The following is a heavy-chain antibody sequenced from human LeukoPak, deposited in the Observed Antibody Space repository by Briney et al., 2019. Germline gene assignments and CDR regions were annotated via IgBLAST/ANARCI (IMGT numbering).Heavy chain of an antibody. CDR2: ISGSGGST. D-gene: IGHD6-13*01. Sequence: GGSLRLSCAASGFTVSSNYMSWVRQAPGKGLEWVSAISGSGGSTYYADSVKGRFTISRDNSKNTLYLQMNSLRAEDTAVYYCAKDPPGAAAGAFDYWGQGTLVTVSS. CDR3: AKDPPGAAAGAFDY. J-gene: IGHJ4*02. CDR1: GFTVSSNY. V-gene: IGHV3-23*01.